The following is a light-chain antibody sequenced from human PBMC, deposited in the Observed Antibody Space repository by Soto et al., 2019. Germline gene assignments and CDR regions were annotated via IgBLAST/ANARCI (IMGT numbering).Light chain of an antibody. CDR3: QQGYSSRWT. CDR1: QNIRSY. J-gene: IGKJ1*01. V-gene: IGKV1-39*01. CDR2: ATS. Sequence: DIQMTQSPCSLSASVGDRVTITCRASQNIRSYLNWYQQKPGKAPQLLIYATSSLQTGVPSRFSASGSGTDFSLVISDLQPEDSATYYCQQGYSSRWTSGRGTKVEI.